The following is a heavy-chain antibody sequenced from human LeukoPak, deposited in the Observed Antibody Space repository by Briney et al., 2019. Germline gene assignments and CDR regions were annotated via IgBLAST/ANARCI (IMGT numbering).Heavy chain of an antibody. CDR1: GFTFSTSS. Sequence: GGSLRLSCAASGFTFSTSSMNWVRQAPGKGLEWVSSITSSSSQKYYTDSLKGRFTISRDNAKNSLYLQMNSLRAEDTAVYYCATLTTFPGGFDLWGQGTLVTVSS. CDR2: ITSSSSQK. J-gene: IGHJ4*02. CDR3: ATLTTFPGGFDL. D-gene: IGHD1-1*01. V-gene: IGHV3-21*01.